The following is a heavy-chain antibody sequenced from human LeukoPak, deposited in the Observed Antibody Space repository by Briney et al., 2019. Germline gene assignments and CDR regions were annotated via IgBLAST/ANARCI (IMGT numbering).Heavy chain of an antibody. D-gene: IGHD6-13*01. Sequence: GASVKVSCKASGGTFSSYAISWVRQAPGQGLEWMGGIIPIFGTANYAQKFQGRVTITTVESTSTAYMELSSLRSEDTAVYYCARGVGSSSWPYNWFDPWGQGTLVTVSS. CDR3: ARGVGSSSWPYNWFDP. CDR1: GGTFSSYA. CDR2: IIPIFGTA. V-gene: IGHV1-69*05. J-gene: IGHJ5*02.